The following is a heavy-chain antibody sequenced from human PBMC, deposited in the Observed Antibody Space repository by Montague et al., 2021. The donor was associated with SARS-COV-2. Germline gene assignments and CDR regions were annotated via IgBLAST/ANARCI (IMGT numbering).Heavy chain of an antibody. Sequence: SLRLSCAASGFSVSDSYMSWVRQAPGKGPEWVSIIKAGNTYYTDSVKGRFTMSRDNSKSTLSLQMNSLRDKDTAVYYCARGLQQRSNFDYWGQGTLVTVSS. J-gene: IGHJ4*02. D-gene: IGHD6-25*01. V-gene: IGHV3-53*01. CDR3: ARGLQQRSNFDY. CDR2: IKAGNT. CDR1: GFSVSDSY.